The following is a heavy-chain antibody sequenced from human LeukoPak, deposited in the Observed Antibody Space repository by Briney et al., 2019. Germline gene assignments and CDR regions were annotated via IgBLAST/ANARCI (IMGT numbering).Heavy chain of an antibody. CDR3: ARHRDYYDT. V-gene: IGHV4-59*08. J-gene: IGHJ4*01. CDR2: IYSSGSA. D-gene: IGHD3-22*01. Sequence: SETLSLTCTVSGSXINNNFCTWIRQPPGKGLEWIGYIYSSGSANYNPSLKSRVIISGDTSKNEISLRLTSVTAADTAMYFCARHRDYYDTWGHGTLVTVSS. CDR1: GSXINNNF.